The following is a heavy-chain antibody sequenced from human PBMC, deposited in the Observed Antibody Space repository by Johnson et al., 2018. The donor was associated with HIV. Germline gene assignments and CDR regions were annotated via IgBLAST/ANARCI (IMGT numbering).Heavy chain of an antibody. V-gene: IGHV3-66*01. D-gene: IGHD3-22*01. CDR2: IYSGGST. J-gene: IGHJ3*02. Sequence: VQLVESGGGLVQPGGSLRLSCAASGFTVSSNYMSWVRQAPGKGLEWVSVIYSGGSTYYADSVKGRFTISRDNSKNTLYLQMHSLRAEDTAVYYCARDVAATMIVVGGAYDAFDIWGQGTMVTVSS. CDR3: ARDVAATMIVVGGAYDAFDI. CDR1: GFTVSSNY.